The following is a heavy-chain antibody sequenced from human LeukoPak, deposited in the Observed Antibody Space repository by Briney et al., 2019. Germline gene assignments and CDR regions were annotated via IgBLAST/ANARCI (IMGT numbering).Heavy chain of an antibody. Sequence: SETLSLTCAVYGGSFSGYYWSWIRQPPGKGLEWIGEINHSGSTNYNPSLKSRVTISVDTSKNQFSLKLSSVTAADTALYYCADALNYEHYFVSWGQGILVTVSS. CDR2: INHSGST. J-gene: IGHJ4*02. D-gene: IGHD4-11*01. V-gene: IGHV4-34*01. CDR3: ADALNYEHYFVS. CDR1: GGSFSGYY.